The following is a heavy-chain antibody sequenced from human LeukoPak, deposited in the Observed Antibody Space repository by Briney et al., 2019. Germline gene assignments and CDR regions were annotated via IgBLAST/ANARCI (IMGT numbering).Heavy chain of an antibody. Sequence: GGSLKLSCAASGFTFSGSAIHWVRQTSGKGLEWVGQIDKKDKGYATATAYAASVKGRFTISRDDSINTAHLQMKSLKTEDTALYYCTRDSGTYNWFDPWGQGTLVTVSS. CDR3: TRDSGTYNWFDP. CDR2: IDKKDKGYATAT. V-gene: IGHV3-73*01. J-gene: IGHJ5*02. D-gene: IGHD1-26*01. CDR1: GFTFSGSA.